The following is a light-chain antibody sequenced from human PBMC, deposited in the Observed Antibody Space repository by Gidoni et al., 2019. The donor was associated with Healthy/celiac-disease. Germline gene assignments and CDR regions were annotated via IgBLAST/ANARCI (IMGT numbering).Light chain of an antibody. CDR3: QQYGSSPWT. CDR2: DAS. Sequence: EIVLTQSPGPLSLSPGERATLSCRASQSVSSSHLPWYQQKPGQAPRILIYDASSRATGVPDRFSGSRSGTDFTLTISRLEPEDFAVYYCQQYGSSPWTFGQGTKVEIK. CDR1: QSVSSSH. J-gene: IGKJ1*01. V-gene: IGKV3-20*01.